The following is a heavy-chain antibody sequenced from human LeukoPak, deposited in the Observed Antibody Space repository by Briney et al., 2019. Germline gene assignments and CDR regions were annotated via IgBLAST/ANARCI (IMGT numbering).Heavy chain of an antibody. J-gene: IGHJ4*02. D-gene: IGHD3-22*01. CDR2: ISSSSSYI. V-gene: IGHV3-21*01. CDR1: GFPFSSYS. CDR3: ARSPSSGYYHDY. Sequence: GGSLRLSCAPSGFPFSSYSMNWVRQAPGKGLEWVSSISSSSSYIYYADSVKGRFTISRDNAKNSLYLQMNSLRAEDTAVYYCARSPSSGYYHDYWGQGTLVTVSS.